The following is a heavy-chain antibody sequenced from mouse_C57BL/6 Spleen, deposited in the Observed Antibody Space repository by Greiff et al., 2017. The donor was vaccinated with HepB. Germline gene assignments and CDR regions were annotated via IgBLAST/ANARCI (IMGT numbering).Heavy chain of an antibody. CDR1: GYTFTSYW. D-gene: IGHD2-2*01. CDR3: ASCGYDEEAYYYAMDY. J-gene: IGHJ4*01. V-gene: IGHV1-7*01. CDR2: INPSSGYT. Sequence: QVQLQQSGAELAKPGASVKLSCKASGYTFTSYWMHWVKQRPGQGLEWIGYINPSSGYTKYNQKFKDKATLTADKSSSTAYMQLSSLTYEDSAVDYCASCGYDEEAYYYAMDYWGQGTSVTVSS.